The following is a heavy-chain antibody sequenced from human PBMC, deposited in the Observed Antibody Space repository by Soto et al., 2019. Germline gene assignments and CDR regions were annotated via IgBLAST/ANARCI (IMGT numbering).Heavy chain of an antibody. CDR2: SYYSGST. CDR1: GGSISSYY. V-gene: IGHV4-59*08. Sequence: SETLSLTCTVSGGSISSYYWSWIRQPPGKGLEWIGYSYYSGSTNYNPSLKSRVTISVDTSKNKFCLKLSSVTAADPAVYYCAIAKAPIYPTSWYWFHPWGQGTLVTVS. J-gene: IGHJ5*02. CDR3: AIAKAPIYPTSWYWFHP. D-gene: IGHD2-2*01.